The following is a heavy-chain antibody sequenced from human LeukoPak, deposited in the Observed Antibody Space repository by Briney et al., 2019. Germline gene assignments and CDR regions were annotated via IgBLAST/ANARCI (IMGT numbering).Heavy chain of an antibody. J-gene: IGHJ4*02. CDR1: GGSISSGSYY. Sequence: SQTLSLTCTVSGGSISSGSYYWSWIRQPAGKGLEWIGRIYTSGSTNYNPSLKSRVTISVDTSKNQFSLKLSSVTAADTAVYYCARDKYYYDSSGGRDYWGQGIQVTVSS. V-gene: IGHV4-61*02. CDR3: ARDKYYYDSSGGRDY. D-gene: IGHD3-22*01. CDR2: IYTSGST.